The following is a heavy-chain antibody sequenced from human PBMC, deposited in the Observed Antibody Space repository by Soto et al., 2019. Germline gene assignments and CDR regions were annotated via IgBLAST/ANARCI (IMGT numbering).Heavy chain of an antibody. CDR2: IRSKANSYAT. CDR3: TRNPSSVPSDY. D-gene: IGHD6-6*01. Sequence: AGGSLRLSCAASGFTFSGSAMHWVRQASGKGLEWVGRIRSKANSYATAYAASVKGRFTISRDDSKNTAYLQMNSLKTEDTAVYYCTRNPSSVPSDYWGQGTLVTVSS. V-gene: IGHV3-73*01. J-gene: IGHJ4*02. CDR1: GFTFSGSA.